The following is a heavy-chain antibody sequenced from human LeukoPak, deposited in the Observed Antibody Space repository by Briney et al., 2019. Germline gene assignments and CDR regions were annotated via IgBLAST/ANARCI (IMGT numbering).Heavy chain of an antibody. V-gene: IGHV3-21*01. CDR2: ISSSSSYI. Sequence: GGSLRLSCAASGFTFSSYSMNWVRQAPGKGLEWVSSISSSSSYIYYADSVKGRFTISRDNAKNSLYLQMNSLRAKDTAVYYCARVNPSSTTFLLWAPADYWGQGTLVTVSS. J-gene: IGHJ4*02. D-gene: IGHD2-2*01. CDR1: GFTFSSYS. CDR3: ARVNPSSTTFLLWAPADY.